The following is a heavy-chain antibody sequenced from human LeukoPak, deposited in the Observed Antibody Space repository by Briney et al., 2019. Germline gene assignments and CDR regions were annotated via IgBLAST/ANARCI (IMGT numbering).Heavy chain of an antibody. J-gene: IGHJ4*02. Sequence: PSETLSLTCTVSGDSLSSTTYWGGWIRQYPGGGLGWIGSMSYVGITSYHPSRKGRATISVDTSKNEFSLLLSSVTAADTAVYYCTRLPLDYSLDHGGQGTADSVPS. CDR2: MSYVGIT. CDR3: TRLPLDYSLDH. D-gene: IGHD4-11*01. V-gene: IGHV4-39*01. CDR1: GDSLSSTTYW.